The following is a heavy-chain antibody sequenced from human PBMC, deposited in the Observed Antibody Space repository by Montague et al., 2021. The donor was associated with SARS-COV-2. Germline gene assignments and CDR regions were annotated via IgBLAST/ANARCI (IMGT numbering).Heavy chain of an antibody. CDR1: GGAIFTYY. CDR2: IYYSGGA. J-gene: IGHJ3*01. Sequence: SETLSLTCTVSGGAIFTYYWSWIRQPPGKGLEWIGYIYYSGGASYNPSLKSRATISVDRSENQFSLDLTSVTAADAAVYYCARTWNNWNDFAFDFWGQGTMLTVSS. CDR3: ARTWNNWNDFAFDF. D-gene: IGHD1-1*01. V-gene: IGHV4-59*13.